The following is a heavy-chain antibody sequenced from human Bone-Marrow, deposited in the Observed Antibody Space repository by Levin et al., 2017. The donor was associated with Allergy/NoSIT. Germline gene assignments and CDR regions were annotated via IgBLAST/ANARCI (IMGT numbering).Heavy chain of an antibody. Sequence: SQTLSLTCAVYGGSFSGYYWSWIRQPPGKGLEWIGEINHSGSTNYNPSLKSRVTISVDTSKNQFSLKLSSVTAADTAVYYCARGPLGIAAAGTLGGGYYYYYYGMDVWGQGTTVTVSS. CDR2: INHSGST. D-gene: IGHD6-13*01. J-gene: IGHJ6*02. V-gene: IGHV4-34*01. CDR3: ARGPLGIAAAGTLGGGYYYYYYGMDV. CDR1: GGSFSGYY.